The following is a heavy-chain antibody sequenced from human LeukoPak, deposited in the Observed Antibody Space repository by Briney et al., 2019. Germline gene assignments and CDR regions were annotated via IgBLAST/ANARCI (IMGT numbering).Heavy chain of an antibody. CDR3: ARVIRVNYYDSSGRPFDAFDI. V-gene: IGHV7-4-1*02. Sequence: ASVKVSCKASGYTFTSYAMNWVRQAPGQGLEWMGWINTNTGNPTYAQGFTGRFVFSLDTSVSTAYLQISSLKAEDTAVYYCARVIRVNYYDSSGRPFDAFDIWGQGTMVTVSS. CDR1: GYTFTSYA. J-gene: IGHJ3*02. D-gene: IGHD3-22*01. CDR2: INTNTGNP.